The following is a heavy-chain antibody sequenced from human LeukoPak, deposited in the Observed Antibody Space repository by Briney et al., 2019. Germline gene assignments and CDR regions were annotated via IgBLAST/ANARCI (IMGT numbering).Heavy chain of an antibody. J-gene: IGHJ4*02. CDR3: ARMGGDYGFGY. D-gene: IGHD4-17*01. V-gene: IGHV3-33*01. CDR1: GFTFSSYG. Sequence: GGSLRLSCAASGFTFSSYGMHWVRQAPGKGLEWVAVIWYDGSNKYYADSVKGRFTISRDNSKNTLYLQMNSLRAEDTAVYYCARMGGDYGFGYWGQGTLVTVSS. CDR2: IWYDGSNK.